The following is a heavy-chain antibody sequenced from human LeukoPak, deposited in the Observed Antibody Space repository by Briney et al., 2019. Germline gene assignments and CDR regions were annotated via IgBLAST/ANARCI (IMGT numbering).Heavy chain of an antibody. CDR1: GGSFSGYY. V-gene: IGHV4-34*01. J-gene: IGHJ5*02. Sequence: SETLSPTCAVYGGSFSGYYWSWIRQPPGKGLEWIGEINHSGSTNYKPSLKSRVTISVDTSKNQFSLKLSSVTAADTAVYYCARGNIVVVPAAKYNWFDPWGQGTLVTVSS. CDR3: ARGNIVVVPAAKYNWFDP. CDR2: INHSGST. D-gene: IGHD2-2*01.